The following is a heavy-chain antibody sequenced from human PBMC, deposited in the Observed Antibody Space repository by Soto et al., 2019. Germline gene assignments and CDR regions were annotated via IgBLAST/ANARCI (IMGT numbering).Heavy chain of an antibody. Sequence: QVQLVESGGGVVQPGRSLRLSCAASGLTFSSYGMHWVRQAPGKGLEWVAIIWYDGSNKYYADSVKGRFTSSRDNSKNTLYLQMNSLRVEDTAVYYCARDYGSGMDVWGQGTTVTVSS. V-gene: IGHV3-33*01. CDR1: GLTFSSYG. CDR2: IWYDGSNK. D-gene: IGHD3-10*01. CDR3: ARDYGSGMDV. J-gene: IGHJ6*02.